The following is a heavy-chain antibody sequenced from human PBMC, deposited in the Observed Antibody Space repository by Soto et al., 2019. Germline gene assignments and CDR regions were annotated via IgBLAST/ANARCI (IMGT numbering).Heavy chain of an antibody. CDR2: IYHSGST. J-gene: IGHJ4*02. V-gene: IGHV4-30-2*01. CDR1: GGSISSGGYS. Sequence: SETLSLTCAVSGGSISSGGYSWSWIRQPPGKGLEWIGYIYHSGSTYYNPSLKSRVTISVDRSKNQFSLKLSSVTAADTAVYYCAVTGYSLLYYFAYWGQGTLVTVSS. D-gene: IGHD3-9*01. CDR3: AVTGYSLLYYFAY.